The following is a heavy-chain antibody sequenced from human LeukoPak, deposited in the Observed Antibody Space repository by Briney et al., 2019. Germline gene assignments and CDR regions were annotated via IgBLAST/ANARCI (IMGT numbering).Heavy chain of an antibody. CDR3: AIVQAHVLLWFGELLTPGGYYFDY. CDR2: INPNSGGT. Sequence: AASVKVSCKASGYTFTGYYMHWVRQAPGQGLEWMGWINPNSGGTNYAQKFQGRVTMTRDTSISTAYMELSRLRSDDKAVYYRAIVQAHVLLWFGELLTPGGYYFDYWGQGTLVTVSS. D-gene: IGHD3-10*01. CDR1: GYTFTGYY. V-gene: IGHV1-2*02. J-gene: IGHJ4*02.